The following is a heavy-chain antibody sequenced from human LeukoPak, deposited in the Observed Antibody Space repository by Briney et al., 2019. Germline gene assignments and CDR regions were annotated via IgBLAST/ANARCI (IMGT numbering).Heavy chain of an antibody. D-gene: IGHD1-26*01. CDR1: GFTFDDYA. V-gene: IGHV3-9*01. J-gene: IGHJ4*02. Sequence: GGSLRLSCAASGFTFDDYAMHWVRQAPGKGLEWVSGISWNSGSIGYADSVKGRFTISRDNAKKSLYLQMNSLRAEDTAVYYCARRRGSYSFDYWGQGTLVTVSS. CDR2: ISWNSGSI. CDR3: ARRRGSYSFDY.